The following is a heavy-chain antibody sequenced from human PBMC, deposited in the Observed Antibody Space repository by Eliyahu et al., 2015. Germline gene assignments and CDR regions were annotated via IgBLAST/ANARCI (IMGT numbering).Heavy chain of an antibody. V-gene: IGHV3-30*18. D-gene: IGHD3-10*01. CDR1: GLSFXSSG. J-gene: IGHJ4*02. CDR2: ISDDGNYK. CDR3: AKDVRADMGFGELSA. Sequence: QVQLVESGGGVVQPGTSLXLXCXAXGLSFXSSGMHWVRQGPGKGLEWVGVISDDGNYKFYGDFVKGRFTISRDNFKNTLYLQMNSLRPEDTAVYYCAKDVRADMGFGELSAWGQGTLVTVSS.